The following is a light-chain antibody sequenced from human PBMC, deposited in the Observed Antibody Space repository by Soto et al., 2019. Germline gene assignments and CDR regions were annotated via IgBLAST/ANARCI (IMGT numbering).Light chain of an antibody. J-gene: IGKJ3*01. CDR2: DAS. CDR1: QSVSNTY. CDR3: QQYGRSPGLFT. Sequence: EIVLTQSPGTLSLSPGERATLSCRASQSVSNTYLAWYQQKPGQAPRLLIYDASSRATGIPDRFSGSGSGTDVTLTISRLEPEDFAVYYCQQYGRSPGLFTFGPGTKVDIK. V-gene: IGKV3-20*01.